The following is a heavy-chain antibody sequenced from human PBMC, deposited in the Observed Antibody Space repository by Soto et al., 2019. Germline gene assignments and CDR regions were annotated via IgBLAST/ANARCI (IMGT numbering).Heavy chain of an antibody. CDR2: IYYSGST. V-gene: IGHV4-59*08. J-gene: IGHJ4*02. CDR3: ARLPLLWFGESFDY. Sequence: SVILCLPCTVAGGSISSYYWSWIRQPPGKGLEWIGYIYYSGSTNYNPSLKSRVTISVDTSKNQFSLKLSSVTAADTAVYYCARLPLLWFGESFDYWGQGTLVTVSS. D-gene: IGHD3-10*01. CDR1: GGSISSYY.